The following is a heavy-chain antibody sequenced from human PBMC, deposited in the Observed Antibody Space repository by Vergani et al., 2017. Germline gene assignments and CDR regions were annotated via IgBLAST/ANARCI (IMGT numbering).Heavy chain of an antibody. CDR2: IIPIFGTA. J-gene: IGHJ3*02. Sequence: QVQLVQSGAEVKKPGSSVKVSCKASGGTFSSYAISWVRQAPGQGLEWMGGIIPIFGTANYAQKFQGRVTITADESTSTAYMELSSLRSEATAVYYCARPYCSSTSCYDAFDIWGQGTMVTVSS. V-gene: IGHV1-69*01. CDR1: GGTFSSYA. D-gene: IGHD2-2*01. CDR3: ARPYCSSTSCYDAFDI.